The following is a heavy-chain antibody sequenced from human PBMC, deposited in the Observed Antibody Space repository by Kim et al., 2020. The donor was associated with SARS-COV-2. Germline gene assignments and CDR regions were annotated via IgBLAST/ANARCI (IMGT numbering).Heavy chain of an antibody. Sequence: GGSTYYADSETGRFTISRDNSKNTLYLQMNSLRAEDTAVYYCAKGACLGVWGQGTLVTVSS. V-gene: IGHV3-23*01. CDR3: AKGACLGV. J-gene: IGHJ4*02. CDR2: GGST. D-gene: IGHD3-16*01.